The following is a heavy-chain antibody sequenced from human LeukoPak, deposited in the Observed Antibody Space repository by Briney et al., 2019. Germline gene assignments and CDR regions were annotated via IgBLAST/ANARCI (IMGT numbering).Heavy chain of an antibody. D-gene: IGHD3-10*01. J-gene: IGHJ4*02. Sequence: PSETLSLTCAVYGGSFSGYYWSWIRQPPGKGLEWIGEINHSGSTNYNPSLKSRVTISVDTSKNQFSLKLSSVTAADTAVYYCARDVGYYYGSGSWYYFDYWGQGTLVTVSS. CDR1: GGSFSGYY. CDR2: INHSGST. CDR3: ARDVGYYYGSGSWYYFDY. V-gene: IGHV4-34*01.